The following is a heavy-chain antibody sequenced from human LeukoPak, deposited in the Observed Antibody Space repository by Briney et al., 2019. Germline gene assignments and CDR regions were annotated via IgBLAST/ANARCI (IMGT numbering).Heavy chain of an antibody. Sequence: PGGSLRLSCAASGFTFSSYGMSWVRQAPGKGLEWVSAISGSGGSTYYADSVKGRFTISRDNSKNTLYLQMNSLRAEDTAVYYCAREIYDILTGYQYYFDYWGQGTLVTVSS. D-gene: IGHD3-9*01. V-gene: IGHV3-23*01. CDR1: GFTFSSYG. CDR2: ISGSGGST. CDR3: AREIYDILTGYQYYFDY. J-gene: IGHJ4*02.